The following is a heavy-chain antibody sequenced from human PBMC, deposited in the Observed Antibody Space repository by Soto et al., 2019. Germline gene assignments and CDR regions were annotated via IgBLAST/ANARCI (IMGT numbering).Heavy chain of an antibody. D-gene: IGHD2-8*01. J-gene: IGHJ4*02. V-gene: IGHV1-24*01. CDR3: ATNIRPPDGMLGAGLPEACFAY. CDR1: GYTFSKVS. CDR2: FVRDEGGT. Sequence: QVHLEQSGAEVRKPGASVRVSCKFSGYTFSKVSMHWVRQGPGKGCEWMGGFVRDEGGTHYAQKFQGRLTLTEDTSTETAYMDLTRLTSDDTAIYYCATNIRPPDGMLGAGLPEACFAYWGRGTLVTVSS.